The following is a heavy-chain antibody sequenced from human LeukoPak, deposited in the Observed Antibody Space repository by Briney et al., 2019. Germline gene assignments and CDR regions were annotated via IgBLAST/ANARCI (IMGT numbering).Heavy chain of an antibody. Sequence: PGGSLRLSCAASGFTFNYYAMSWVRQAPGKGLEWVSGISDNEGSTYYTDSVKGRLTISRDNTKNTVYLQMNNLRPDDTAVYFCARHDSFIPYWGQGTLVTVSS. CDR2: ISDNEGST. J-gene: IGHJ4*02. D-gene: IGHD5-18*01. CDR1: GFTFNYYA. CDR3: ARHDSFIPY. V-gene: IGHV3-23*01.